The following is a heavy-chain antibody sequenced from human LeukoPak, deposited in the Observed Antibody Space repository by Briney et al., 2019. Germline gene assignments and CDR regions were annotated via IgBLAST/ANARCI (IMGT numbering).Heavy chain of an antibody. Sequence: ASVKVSCKASGYTFTNYAMNWVRQAPGQGLEWMGRVDPEDGETIYAEKFQGRVTITADTSTDTAYMELSSLRSEDTAVYYCATWYSSSWYYFDYWGQGTLVTVSS. V-gene: IGHV1-69-2*01. CDR3: ATWYSSSWYYFDY. J-gene: IGHJ4*02. CDR1: GYTFTNYA. CDR2: VDPEDGET. D-gene: IGHD6-13*01.